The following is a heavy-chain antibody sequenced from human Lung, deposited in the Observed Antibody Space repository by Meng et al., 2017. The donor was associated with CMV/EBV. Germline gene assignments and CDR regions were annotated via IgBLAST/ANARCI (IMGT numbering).Heavy chain of an antibody. J-gene: IGHJ4*02. CDR3: ARHQNGGTYPLDY. Sequence: QVMLHEAGPGLVKPSETLSLTCAVSGGSISTYYWSWIRQPPGKGLEWIGNNYYSGSTNYNPSLASRVTISVDSSKNQFSLKLSSVTAADTAVYYCARHQNGGTYPLDYWGQGTLVTVSS. CDR2: NYYSGST. D-gene: IGHD3-16*02. CDR1: GGSISTYY. V-gene: IGHV4-59*08.